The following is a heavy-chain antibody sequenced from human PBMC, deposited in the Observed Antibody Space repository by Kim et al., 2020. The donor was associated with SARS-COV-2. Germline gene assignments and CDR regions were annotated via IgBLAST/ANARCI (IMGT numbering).Heavy chain of an antibody. Sequence: SLKSRVTISVDTAKNQFSLKLSSVTAADTAVYYCARGQGSSWPYYYGMDVWGQGTTVTVSS. J-gene: IGHJ6*02. D-gene: IGHD6-13*01. CDR3: ARGQGSSWPYYYGMDV. V-gene: IGHV4-34*01.